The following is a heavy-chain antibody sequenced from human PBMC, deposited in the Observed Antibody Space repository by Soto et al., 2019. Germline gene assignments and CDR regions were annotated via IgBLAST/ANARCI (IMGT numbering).Heavy chain of an antibody. D-gene: IGHD6-19*01. J-gene: IGHJ4*02. CDR1: GFTFSSYA. CDR3: AKEGTGWLVPPPFDY. Sequence: EVQLLESGGGLVQPGGSLRLSCAASGFTFSSYAMSWVRQAPGKGLRWVSGFSGSGGSKFYVDSVKGRFTISRDNSKNTLYLQMNSLRAEDTAVYYCAKEGTGWLVPPPFDYWGQGTLVTVSS. CDR2: FSGSGGSK. V-gene: IGHV3-23*01.